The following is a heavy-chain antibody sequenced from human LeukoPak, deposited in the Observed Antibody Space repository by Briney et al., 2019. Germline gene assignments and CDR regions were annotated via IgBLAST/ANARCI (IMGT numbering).Heavy chain of an antibody. CDR3: AKGAYDYIEIGYFDS. CDR2: LIGSSGST. Sequence: PGGSLRLSCATSGFTSTNYAMNWFRQAPGKGLEWVSVLIGSSGSTDYADSVKGRFTISRDTSKNTLFLQMNSLRAEDTAIYYCAKGAYDYIEIGYFDSWGQGTLVTVSS. V-gene: IGHV3-23*01. D-gene: IGHD5-12*01. CDR1: GFTSTNYA. J-gene: IGHJ4*02.